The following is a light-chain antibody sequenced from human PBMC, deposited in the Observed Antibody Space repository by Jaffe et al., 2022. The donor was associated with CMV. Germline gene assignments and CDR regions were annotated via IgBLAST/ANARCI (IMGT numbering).Light chain of an antibody. CDR1: TLGNKY. CDR3: QAWDSGTVV. J-gene: IGLJ1*01. CDR2: EDR. Sequence: SYELTQPPSVSVSPGQTASITCSGDTLGNKYACWYQQKPGQSPVLVIYEDRKRPSGIPERFSGSSSGNTATLTISGTLPMDEADYYCQAWDSGTVVFGTGTKVTVL. V-gene: IGLV3-1*01.